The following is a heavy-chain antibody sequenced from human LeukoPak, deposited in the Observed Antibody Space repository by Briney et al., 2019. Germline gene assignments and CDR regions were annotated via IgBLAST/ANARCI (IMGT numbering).Heavy chain of an antibody. CDR1: GDFINSYY. V-gene: IGHV4-4*07. Sequence: KPSETLSLTCTVSGDFINSYYWSWIRQPAGKGLEWIGRVYTSGITNYNPSLKSRITMSVDTSKNQFSLKLTSVTAADTAVYYCARHNGFDRGYYYYMDVWGKGTTVTVSS. D-gene: IGHD3-9*01. J-gene: IGHJ6*03. CDR2: VYTSGIT. CDR3: ARHNGFDRGYYYYMDV.